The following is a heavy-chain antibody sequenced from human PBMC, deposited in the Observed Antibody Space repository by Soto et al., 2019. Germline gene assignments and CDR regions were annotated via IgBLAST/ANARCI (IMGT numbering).Heavy chain of an antibody. Sequence: ASVKVSCKASGYTFTSYAMHWVRQAPGQRLEWMGWINAGNGNTKYSQKFQGRVTITRDTSASTAYMELSSLRSEDTAVYYCARGGIVVVVAATHNWFDPWGQGTLVTVSS. CDR2: INAGNGNT. V-gene: IGHV1-3*01. J-gene: IGHJ5*02. D-gene: IGHD2-15*01. CDR1: GYTFTSYA. CDR3: ARGGIVVVVAATHNWFDP.